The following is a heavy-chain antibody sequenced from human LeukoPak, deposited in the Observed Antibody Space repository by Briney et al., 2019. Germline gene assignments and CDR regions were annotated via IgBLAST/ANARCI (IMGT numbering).Heavy chain of an antibody. J-gene: IGHJ3*02. D-gene: IGHD3-10*01. CDR3: AKLVRGVIDAFDI. CDR1: GFTFSSYA. CDR2: ISYDGSNK. Sequence: GRSLRLSCAASGFTFSSYAMHWVRQAPGKGLEWVAVISYDGSNKYYADSVKGRFTISRDNSKNTLYLRMNSLRAEDTAVYYCAKLVRGVIDAFDIWGQGTMVTVSS. V-gene: IGHV3-30-3*02.